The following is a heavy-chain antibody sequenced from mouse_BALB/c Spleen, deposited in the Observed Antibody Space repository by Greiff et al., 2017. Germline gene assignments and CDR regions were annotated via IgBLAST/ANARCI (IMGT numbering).Heavy chain of an antibody. D-gene: IGHD1-1*01. CDR3: ARSGNYAMDY. Sequence: EVKLMESGGGLVQPGGSLKLSCAASGFDFSRYWMSWVRQAPGKGLEWIGEINPDSSTINYTPSLKDKFIISRDNAKNTLYLQMSKVRSEDTALYYCARSGNYAMDYWGQGTSVTVSS. V-gene: IGHV4-1*02. CDR2: INPDSSTI. J-gene: IGHJ4*01. CDR1: GFDFSRYW.